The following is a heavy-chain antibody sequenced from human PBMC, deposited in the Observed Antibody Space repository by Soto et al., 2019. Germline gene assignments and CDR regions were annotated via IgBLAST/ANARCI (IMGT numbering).Heavy chain of an antibody. J-gene: IGHJ6*02. V-gene: IGHV3-33*01. CDR2: IWYDGSNK. Sequence: GGSLRLSCAASGFTFSSYGMHWVRQAPGKGLEWVAVIWYDGSNKYYADSVKGRFTISRDNSKNTLYLQMNSLRAEDTAVYYCARGGARIAARPQYYGMDVWGQGTTVTVSS. D-gene: IGHD6-6*01. CDR3: ARGGARIAARPQYYGMDV. CDR1: GFTFSSYG.